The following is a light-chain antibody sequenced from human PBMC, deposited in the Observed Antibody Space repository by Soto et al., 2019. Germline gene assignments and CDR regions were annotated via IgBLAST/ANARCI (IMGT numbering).Light chain of an antibody. V-gene: IGLV2-14*01. Sequence: QSALTQPASVSGSPGQSITISCTGTSSDVGGYNYVSWCQQHPGKAPKLMIYEVSNRPSGISNRFSGSKSGNTASLTISGLQPEDEADYYCGSYRSTITYVFGTGTKVTVL. CDR1: SSDVGGYNY. CDR3: GSYRSTITYV. J-gene: IGLJ1*01. CDR2: EVS.